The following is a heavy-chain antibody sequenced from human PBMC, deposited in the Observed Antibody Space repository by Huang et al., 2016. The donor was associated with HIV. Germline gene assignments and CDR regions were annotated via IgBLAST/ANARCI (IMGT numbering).Heavy chain of an antibody. V-gene: IGHV1-46*03. J-gene: IGHJ3*01. D-gene: IGHD6-19*01. CDR2: IHPRGGTT. CDR3: AKAGSGWSLMGDALDV. Sequence: QVQLVQSGAEVKKPGASVKVSCKASGYTFTSNHIHWVRQAPGQGLEWMGKIHPRGGTTDYAQKFQGRVTMTRDTSTTTVYMVGSSLRSEDTAVYYCAKAGSGWSLMGDALDVWGQGTMVTVSS. CDR1: GYTFTSNH.